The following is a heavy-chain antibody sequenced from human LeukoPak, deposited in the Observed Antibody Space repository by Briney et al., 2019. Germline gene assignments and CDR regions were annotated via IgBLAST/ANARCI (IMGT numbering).Heavy chain of an antibody. Sequence: GALRLSCAGSGFTFGGYGMQWGRQTPGEGLEWVAVIAYAGSRAFYADSVKGRFTISRDNSKNTMSVQMDDLRAEDTAVYYCTRYNNDPFDYWGQGTLVTVSS. V-gene: IGHV3-33*01. J-gene: IGHJ4*02. D-gene: IGHD1-14*01. CDR3: TRYNNDPFDY. CDR1: GFTFGGYG. CDR2: IAYAGSRA.